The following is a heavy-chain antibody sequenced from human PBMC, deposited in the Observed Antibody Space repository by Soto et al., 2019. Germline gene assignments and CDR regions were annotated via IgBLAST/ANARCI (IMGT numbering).Heavy chain of an antibody. CDR2: IYWDDDK. Sequence: QTTLKESGPTLVKPTQTLTLTCTFSGFSLSTSGVGVGWIRQPPGKALEWLALIYWDDDKRCSPSLKSRLTITKDTSKNQVVLTMTNMDPVDTATYYCAHRGTDYCSSTSCYLVFDYWGQGTLVTVSS. J-gene: IGHJ4*02. V-gene: IGHV2-5*02. CDR1: GFSLSTSGVG. D-gene: IGHD2-2*01. CDR3: AHRGTDYCSSTSCYLVFDY.